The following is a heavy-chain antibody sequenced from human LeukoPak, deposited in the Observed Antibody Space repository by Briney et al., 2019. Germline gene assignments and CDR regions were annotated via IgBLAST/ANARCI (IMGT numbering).Heavy chain of an antibody. Sequence: EASVKVSCXASGGTFSSYAISWVRQALGQGLEWMAGIIPIFGTANYTQKFQGRVTITTDESTSTAYMELSSLRSEDTAEYYCARGSTGNHSPPHFDYWGQGTLVTVSS. CDR2: IIPIFGTA. J-gene: IGHJ4*02. D-gene: IGHD3-10*01. V-gene: IGHV1-69*05. CDR3: ARGSTGNHSPPHFDY. CDR1: GGTFSSYA.